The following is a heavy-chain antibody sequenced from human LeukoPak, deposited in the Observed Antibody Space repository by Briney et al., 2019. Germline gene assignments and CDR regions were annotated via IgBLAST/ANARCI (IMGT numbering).Heavy chain of an antibody. D-gene: IGHD2-2*01. CDR1: GGSISSNNW. CDR2: IKQDGSDK. V-gene: IGHV3-7*03. CDR3: ARTQCISTRCSHYFDS. Sequence: GTLSLTCAVSGGSISSNNWWSWVRQPPGKGLEWVANIKQDGSDKYYMDSVKGRLTISRDNSKNSLYLQMDSLRAEDTAVYYCARTQCISTRCSHYFDSWGQGTLVTVSS. J-gene: IGHJ4*02.